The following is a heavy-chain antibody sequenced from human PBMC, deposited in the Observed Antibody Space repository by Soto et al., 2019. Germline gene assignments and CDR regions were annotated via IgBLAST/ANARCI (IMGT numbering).Heavy chain of an antibody. CDR3: AKTRQLPVDP. D-gene: IGHD6-6*01. V-gene: IGHV3-23*01. Sequence: EVQLLESVGGLVQPGGSLRLSCAASGCTFSSYAMSWVRQAPGKGLEGVSAISGSGGSTYYADSVKGRFTISRDNSKNTLYLQMNSLRAEDTAVYYCAKTRQLPVDPWCQGTLVTVSS. CDR2: ISGSGGST. J-gene: IGHJ5*02. CDR1: GCTFSSYA.